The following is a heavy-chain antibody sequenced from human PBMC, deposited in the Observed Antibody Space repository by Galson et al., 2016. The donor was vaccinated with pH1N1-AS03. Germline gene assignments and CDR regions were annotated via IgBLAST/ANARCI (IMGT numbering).Heavy chain of an antibody. J-gene: IGHJ5*02. V-gene: IGHV3-66*01. CDR2: IYSGGTT. CDR1: GFTVSSSH. D-gene: IGHD1-7*01. CDR3: ARDRGWNYGGLDL. Sequence: SLRLSCAASGFTVSSSHMNWVRQAPGKGLEWVSIIYSGGTTYYADSVKGRFIVSRDNSKNTLYLQMNSLRAEDTGIYYCARDRGWNYGGLDLWGQGTLVTVSS.